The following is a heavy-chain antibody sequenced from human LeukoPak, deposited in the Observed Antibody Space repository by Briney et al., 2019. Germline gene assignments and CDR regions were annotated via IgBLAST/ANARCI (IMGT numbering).Heavy chain of an antibody. CDR2: IRRNTYGGTT. CDR1: GFTFGDYA. Sequence: GGSLRLSCTASGFTFGDYALSWVRQAPGKGLEWVGFIRRNTYGGTTEYAAPVKGRFTISRDDSKSIAYLQMNSLKTEDTSVYYCATLRGGTYYTFDYWGQGTLVTVSS. D-gene: IGHD1-26*01. V-gene: IGHV3-49*04. CDR3: ATLRGGTYYTFDY. J-gene: IGHJ4*02.